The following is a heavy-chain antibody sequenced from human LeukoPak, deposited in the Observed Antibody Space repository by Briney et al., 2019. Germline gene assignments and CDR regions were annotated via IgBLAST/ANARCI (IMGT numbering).Heavy chain of an antibody. J-gene: IGHJ3*02. CDR1: GFTFSDYY. D-gene: IGHD1-7*01. CDR3: AKDPYNWNYSRDI. Sequence: GGSLRLSCAASGFTFSDYYMSWVRQAPGKGLEWVSAISGSGGSTYYADSVKGRFTISRDNSKNTLYLQMNSLRAEDTAVYYCAKDPYNWNYSRDIWGQGTMVTVSS. V-gene: IGHV3-23*01. CDR2: ISGSGGST.